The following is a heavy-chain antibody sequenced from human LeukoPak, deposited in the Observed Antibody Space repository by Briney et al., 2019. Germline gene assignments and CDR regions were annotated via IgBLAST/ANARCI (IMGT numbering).Heavy chain of an antibody. CDR2: IYHSGST. CDR3: ARFTYYYDSSGSYAFDI. J-gene: IGHJ3*02. Sequence: PSETLSLTCAVSGGSISSSNWWSWVRQPPGKGLEWIGEIYHSGSTNYNPSLKSRVTISVGKSKNQFSLKLSSVTAADTAVYYCARFTYYYDSSGSYAFDIWGQGTMVTVSS. CDR1: GGSISSSNW. V-gene: IGHV4-4*02. D-gene: IGHD3-22*01.